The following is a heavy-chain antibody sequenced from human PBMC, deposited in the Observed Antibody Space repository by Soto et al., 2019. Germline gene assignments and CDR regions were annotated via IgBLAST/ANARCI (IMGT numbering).Heavy chain of an antibody. CDR1: GFTFTDNA. J-gene: IGHJ3*02. Sequence: GWSLRLSCTASGFTFTDNAIIWVHQTPGKGLEWVSSISGFSGTPYYADSVKGRFTISRDISKSTVYLQMNSLRAEDTAVYYCAKDEGSPYSSGHFDIWGQGTMVTVSS. CDR2: ISGFSGTP. CDR3: AKDEGSPYSSGHFDI. V-gene: IGHV3-23*01. D-gene: IGHD6-19*01.